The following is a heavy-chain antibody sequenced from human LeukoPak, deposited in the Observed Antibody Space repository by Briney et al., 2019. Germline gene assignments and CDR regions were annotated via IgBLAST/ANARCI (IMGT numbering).Heavy chain of an antibody. CDR2: IYYSGST. J-gene: IGHJ4*02. CDR3: ARERWGDGSGYSFDY. V-gene: IGHV4-31*03. Sequence: SETLSLTCTVSGGSISSGDYYWNWIRQHPGKGLEWIGYIYYSGSTYYNPSLKSRVTISVDTSKNQFSLKLSPVTAADTAVYYCARERWGDGSGYSFDYWGQGTLVAVSS. D-gene: IGHD3-22*01. CDR1: GGSISSGDYY.